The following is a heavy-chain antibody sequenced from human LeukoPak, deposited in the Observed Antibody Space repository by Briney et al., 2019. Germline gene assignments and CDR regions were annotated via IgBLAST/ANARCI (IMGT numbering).Heavy chain of an antibody. J-gene: IGHJ4*02. CDR1: GGSFSGYY. Sequence: SETLSLTCAVYGGSFSGYYWSWIRQPPRKGLEWIGEINHSGSTNYNPSLKSRVTISVDTSKNQFSLKLSSVTAADTAVYYCATGPGGVTTVLDYWGQGTLVTVSS. CDR2: INHSGST. V-gene: IGHV4-34*01. D-gene: IGHD4-17*01. CDR3: ATGPGGVTTVLDY.